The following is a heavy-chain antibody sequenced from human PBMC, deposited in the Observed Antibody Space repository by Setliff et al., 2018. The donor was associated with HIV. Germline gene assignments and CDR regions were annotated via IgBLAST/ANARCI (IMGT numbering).Heavy chain of an antibody. CDR1: GYTLTELS. CDR2: FDPKDGKI. J-gene: IGHJ4*02. Sequence: ASVKVSCKVSGYTLTELSRHWVRQAPGKGLEWMGSFDPKDGKIRYAQKFQGRVTMTEDTSTDTAYMELSSLRSEDTALYYYVTGSAARPFDYWGQGTLVTVSS. D-gene: IGHD6-6*01. V-gene: IGHV1-24*01. CDR3: VTGSAARPFDY.